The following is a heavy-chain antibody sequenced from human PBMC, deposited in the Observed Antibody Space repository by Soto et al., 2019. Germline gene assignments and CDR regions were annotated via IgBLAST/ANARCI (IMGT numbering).Heavy chain of an antibody. J-gene: IGHJ3*02. V-gene: IGHV4-39*01. CDR3: ARHDASSSGWYGGYAFDI. CDR2: IYYSGST. Sequence: SETLSLTCTVSGGSISSSSYYWGWIRQPPGKGLEWIGSIYYSGSTYYNPSLKSRVTISVDTSKNQFSLKLSSVTAADTAVYYCARHDASSSGWYGGYAFDIWGQGTMVTVSS. D-gene: IGHD6-19*01. CDR1: GGSISSSSYY.